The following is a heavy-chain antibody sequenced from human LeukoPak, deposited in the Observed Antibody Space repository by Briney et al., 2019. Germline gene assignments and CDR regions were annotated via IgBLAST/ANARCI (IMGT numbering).Heavy chain of an antibody. J-gene: IGHJ4*02. CDR1: GFTFSNAW. CDR3: TTVNSGSHDY. CDR2: IKTKTEGATT. D-gene: IGHD1-26*01. V-gene: IGHV3-15*01. Sequence: NPGGSLRLSCAASGFTFSNAWMSWVRQAPGQRLEWVGRIKTKTEGATTDYAAPVKGRFTILRDDSKNTIYLQMNSLNTEDTAVYYCTTVNSGSHDYWGQGTLVTVSS.